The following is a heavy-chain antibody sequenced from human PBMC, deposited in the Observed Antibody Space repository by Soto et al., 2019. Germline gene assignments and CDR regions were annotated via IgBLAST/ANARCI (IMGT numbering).Heavy chain of an antibody. Sequence: PGGSLRLSCAASGFTFSSYAMSWVRQAPGKGLEWVSAISGSGGSTYYADSVKGRFTISRDNSKNTLYLQMNSLRAEDTAVYYCAKVLDPDSEIGYSSSHSWCYGMDVWGQGTTVTVSS. CDR2: ISGSGGST. CDR1: GFTFSSYA. D-gene: IGHD6-6*01. J-gene: IGHJ6*02. CDR3: AKVLDPDSEIGYSSSHSWCYGMDV. V-gene: IGHV3-23*01.